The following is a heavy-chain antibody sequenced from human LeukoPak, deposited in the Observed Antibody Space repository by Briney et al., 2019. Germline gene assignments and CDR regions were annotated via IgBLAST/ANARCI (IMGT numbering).Heavy chain of an antibody. J-gene: IGHJ4*02. D-gene: IGHD3-3*01. Sequence: GGSLRLSCAASGFTFDDYAMHWVRQAPGKGLEWVSGISWNSGSIGYADSVKGRFTISRDNAKNSLYLQMNSLRAEDTALYYCARDQGFGGYYGSLNDYWGQGTLVTVSS. CDR3: ARDQGFGGYYGSLNDY. CDR2: ISWNSGSI. V-gene: IGHV3-9*01. CDR1: GFTFDDYA.